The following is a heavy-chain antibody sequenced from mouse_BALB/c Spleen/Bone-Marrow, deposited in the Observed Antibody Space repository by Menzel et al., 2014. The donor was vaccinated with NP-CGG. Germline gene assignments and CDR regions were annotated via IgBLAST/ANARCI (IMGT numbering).Heavy chain of an antibody. CDR3: ARGSSYFDY. CDR2: ISDGGSYT. Sequence: EVMLVESGGGLVKPGGSLKLSCAASGFTFSDYYMYWVRQTPEKRLEWVATISDGGSYTYYPDSVKGRFTISRDNAKNNLYLQTSSLKSEDTAMYYCARGSSYFDYWSQGTTLTVSS. D-gene: IGHD1-1*01. J-gene: IGHJ2*01. CDR1: GFTFSDYY. V-gene: IGHV5-4*02.